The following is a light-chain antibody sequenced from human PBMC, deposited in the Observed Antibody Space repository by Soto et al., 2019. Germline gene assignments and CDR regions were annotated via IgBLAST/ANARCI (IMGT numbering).Light chain of an antibody. CDR2: GAS. CDR1: QSVSSN. J-gene: IGKJ1*01. V-gene: IGKV3D-15*01. CDR3: QHYNSYSEA. Sequence: EIVITQSPATLSLSPGERATPPFRASQSVSSNLAWYQQKPGQAPRLLIYGASTRATGIPARFSGSGSGTEFTLTISSLQPDDFATYYCQHYNSYSEAFGQGTKVDI.